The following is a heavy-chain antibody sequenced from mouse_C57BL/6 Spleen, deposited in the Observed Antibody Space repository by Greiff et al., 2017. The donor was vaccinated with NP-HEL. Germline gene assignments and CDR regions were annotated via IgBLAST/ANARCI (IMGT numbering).Heavy chain of an antibody. Sequence: VQLQQSGPELVKPGASVKISCKASGYTFTDYYMNWVKQSHGKSLEWIGDINPNNGGTSYNQKFKGKATLTVDKSSSTAYMELRSLTSEDSAVYYCAREALLRYFAYWGQGTLVTVSA. D-gene: IGHD1-1*01. CDR1: GYTFTDYY. V-gene: IGHV1-26*01. J-gene: IGHJ3*01. CDR2: INPNNGGT. CDR3: AREALLRYFAY.